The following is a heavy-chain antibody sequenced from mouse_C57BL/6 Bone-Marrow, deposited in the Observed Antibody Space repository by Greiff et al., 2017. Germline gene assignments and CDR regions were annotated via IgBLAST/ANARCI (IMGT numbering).Heavy chain of an antibody. V-gene: IGHV14-4*01. CDR3: TFLRGWFAY. CDR1: GFNIKDDY. Sequence: EVKLEESGAELVRPGASVKLSCTASGFNIKDDYMHWVKQRPEQGLEWIGWIDPENGDTEYASKFQGKATITADTSSTTAYLQLSSLTSEDTAVYYCTFLRGWFAYWGQGTLVTVSA. CDR2: IDPENGDT. J-gene: IGHJ3*01.